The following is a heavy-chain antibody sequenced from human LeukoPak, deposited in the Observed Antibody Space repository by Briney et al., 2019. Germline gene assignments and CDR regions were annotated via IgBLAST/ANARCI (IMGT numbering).Heavy chain of an antibody. CDR1: GFTFSSYD. Sequence: PGGSLRLSCAASGFTFSSYDMHWVRQAPGTGLEWVAVLWYDGNNRYYADSVKGRFTIYRDNSKNTLYLQMNSLIAEDTAVYYCARESAAGTCDYWGQGTLVTVSS. D-gene: IGHD6-13*01. J-gene: IGHJ4*02. CDR3: ARESAAGTCDY. CDR2: LWYDGNNR. V-gene: IGHV3-33*01.